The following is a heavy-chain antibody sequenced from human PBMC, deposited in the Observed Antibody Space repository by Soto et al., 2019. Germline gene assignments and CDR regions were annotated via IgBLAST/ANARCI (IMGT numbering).Heavy chain of an antibody. D-gene: IGHD3-22*01. J-gene: IGHJ6*02. Sequence: QLHLQESGPGLVKPSETLSLTCTVSGGSISSSSYYWGWIRQPPGKGLEWIGNVYYGGSTYYNPSLTSRVTIAVETSKSQFSLKLSSVTAADTAVYYCAGGDYYHSSGYYFYYYTMDVWDQGTTVTVSS. V-gene: IGHV4-39*01. CDR3: AGGDYYHSSGYYFYYYTMDV. CDR2: VYYGGST. CDR1: GGSISSSSYY.